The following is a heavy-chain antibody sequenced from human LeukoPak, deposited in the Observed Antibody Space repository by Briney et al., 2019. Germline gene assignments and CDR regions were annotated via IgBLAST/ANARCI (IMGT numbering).Heavy chain of an antibody. V-gene: IGHV3-43*02. D-gene: IGHD5-18*01. CDR2: ISGDSHST. Sequence: PGGSLILSCAASGFTFDDYAMHWVRQAPGKGLEWVSLISGDSHSTFYADSVKGRFTISRDNSKNSLYLQMNSLRNDDTALYYCARDTEGYIYGYYYYGMDVWGQGTTVTVSS. CDR1: GFTFDDYA. CDR3: ARDTEGYIYGYYYYGMDV. J-gene: IGHJ6*02.